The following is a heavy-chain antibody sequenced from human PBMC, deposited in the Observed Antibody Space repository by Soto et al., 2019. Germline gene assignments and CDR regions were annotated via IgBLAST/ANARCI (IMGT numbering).Heavy chain of an antibody. V-gene: IGHV3-48*02. Sequence: VGSLRLSCTASGFTFSSYSMNWVRQAPGKGLEWISYISTTSSSIYYADSVKGRFTISRDNAKNSLFLQMNSLRDEDTAVYYCARKGVAFDYWGQGALVTVSS. CDR1: GFTFSSYS. J-gene: IGHJ4*02. CDR3: ARKGVAFDY. CDR2: ISTTSSSI. D-gene: IGHD3-3*01.